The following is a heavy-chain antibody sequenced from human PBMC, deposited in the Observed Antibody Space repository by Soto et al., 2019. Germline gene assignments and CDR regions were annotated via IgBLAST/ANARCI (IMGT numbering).Heavy chain of an antibody. CDR2: ISSSSSYI. D-gene: IGHD5-18*01. CDR3: ARDLYSPTQYYYYGMDA. J-gene: IGHJ6*02. Sequence: LRLSCAASGFTFISYAMSWVRQAPGKGLEWVSAISSSSSYIYYADSVKGRFTISRDNAKNSLYLQMNSLRAEDTAVYYCARDLYSPTQYYYYGMDACGQGSTVTVSX. CDR1: GFTFISYA. V-gene: IGHV3-21*01.